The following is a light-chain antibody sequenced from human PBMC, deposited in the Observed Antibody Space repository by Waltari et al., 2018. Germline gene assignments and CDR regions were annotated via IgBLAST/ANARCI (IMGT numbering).Light chain of an antibody. Sequence: QSALTQPPSASGSPGRSDTISCTGTSSDVGGYQYVSWYQHHPGKAPTFIIYENSKRPSGVPDRFAGSKSCNSASLTVSGLQGGDAADYYCSSYAGSNTWVFGGGTKLPVL. CDR1: SSDVGGYQY. V-gene: IGLV2-8*01. J-gene: IGLJ3*02. CDR2: ENS. CDR3: SSYAGSNTWV.